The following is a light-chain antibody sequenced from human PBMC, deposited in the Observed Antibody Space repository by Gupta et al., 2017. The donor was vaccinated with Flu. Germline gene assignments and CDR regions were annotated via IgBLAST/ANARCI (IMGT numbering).Light chain of an antibody. CDR1: QNINTY. CDR2: ASS. J-gene: IGKJ1*01. CDR3: VQSYTSPPT. Sequence: DIQGTLSPTSLSAYVGDRVTITCRASQNINTYLNWSQQRPGSAPRLLIYASSTLQSGVPSRFSGSGSGTDFTLTITRLQPEDFAVYYCVQSYTSPPTFGQGTKVEI. V-gene: IGKV1-39*01.